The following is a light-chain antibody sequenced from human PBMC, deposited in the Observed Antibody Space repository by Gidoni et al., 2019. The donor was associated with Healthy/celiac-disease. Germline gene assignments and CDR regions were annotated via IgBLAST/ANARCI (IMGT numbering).Light chain of an antibody. CDR1: QSISSY. J-gene: IGKJ1*01. CDR3: QQSYSTPRT. Sequence: VTITCRASQSISSYLNWYQQKPGKAPKLLIYAASSLQSGVPSRFSGSGSGTDFTLTISSLQPEDFATYYCQQSYSTPRTFGQGTKVEIK. CDR2: AAS. V-gene: IGKV1-39*01.